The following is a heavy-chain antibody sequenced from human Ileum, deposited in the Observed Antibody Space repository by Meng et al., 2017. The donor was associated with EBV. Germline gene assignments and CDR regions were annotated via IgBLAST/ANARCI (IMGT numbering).Heavy chain of an antibody. Sequence: GQRVGSGGGGVQPGRSLRLSWAASGFHLSSYGMHWVRQAPGKGLEWVAGMSYDENNKHYADSVKGRFTISRDNSKNTLYLQMNSLRPEDAAVYYCAKEGGAGSLDNWGQGTLVTVSS. CDR1: GFHLSSYG. D-gene: IGHD6-19*01. CDR3: AKEGGAGSLDN. CDR2: MSYDENNK. J-gene: IGHJ4*02. V-gene: IGHV3-30*18.